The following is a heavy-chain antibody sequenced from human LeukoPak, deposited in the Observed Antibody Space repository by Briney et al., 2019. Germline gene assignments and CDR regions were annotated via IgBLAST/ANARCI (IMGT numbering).Heavy chain of an antibody. J-gene: IGHJ4*02. CDR3: ARQTGDKGIDY. V-gene: IGHV5-10-1*04. CDR2: IDPSDSYT. D-gene: IGHD7-27*01. CDR1: GYSFTSYW. Sequence: GESLKISCKGSGYSFTSYWISWVRQMPGKGLEWMGRIDPSDSYTNYSPSFQGQVTISADKSINTAYLQWSSLRASDTAIYYCARQTGDKGIDYWGQGTLVTVSS.